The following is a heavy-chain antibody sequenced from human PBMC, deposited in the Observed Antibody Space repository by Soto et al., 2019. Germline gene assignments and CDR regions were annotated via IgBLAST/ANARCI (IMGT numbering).Heavy chain of an antibody. V-gene: IGHV3-23*05. D-gene: IGHD1-26*01. Sequence: GGSLRLSCEASGFTFYTYAMIWVRQAPGKGLEWVTAIDSDGTDTYYADFVKGRFTVSRDNSKNTLYLQMRSLTAEDTALYYCAKGHLAVGSDWFDSWGPGTLVTVSS. CDR3: AKGHLAVGSDWFDS. CDR1: GFTFYTYA. CDR2: IDSDGTDT. J-gene: IGHJ5*01.